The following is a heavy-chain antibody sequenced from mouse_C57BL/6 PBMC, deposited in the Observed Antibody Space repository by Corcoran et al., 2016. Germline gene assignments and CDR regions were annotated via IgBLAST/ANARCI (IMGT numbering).Heavy chain of an antibody. Sequence: QIQLVQSGPELKKPGETVKISCKASGYTFTTYGMSWVKQAPGKGLKWMGWINTYSGVPTYADDFKGRFAFSLETSASTAYLQINNLKKEDTATYFCSRGTTGTKYFDVWGTGTTVTVSS. J-gene: IGHJ1*03. V-gene: IGHV9-3*01. CDR1: GYTFTTYG. CDR2: INTYSGVP. CDR3: SRGTTGTKYFDV. D-gene: IGHD4-1*01.